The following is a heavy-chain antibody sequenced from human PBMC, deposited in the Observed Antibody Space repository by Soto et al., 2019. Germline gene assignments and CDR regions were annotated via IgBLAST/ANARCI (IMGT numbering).Heavy chain of an antibody. Sequence: QVQLVQSGAEVKKPGSSVKVSCKASGGTFSSYTISWVRQAPGQGLEWMGRIIPILGLANYAQRFQGRVTITADKSTSTAYMELNSLRSEDTAVYYCASASRLGYCSSSSCYDALDIWGQGTIVTVSS. CDR3: ASASRLGYCSSSSCYDALDI. CDR1: GGTFSSYT. CDR2: IIPILGLA. V-gene: IGHV1-69*02. J-gene: IGHJ3*02. D-gene: IGHD2-2*01.